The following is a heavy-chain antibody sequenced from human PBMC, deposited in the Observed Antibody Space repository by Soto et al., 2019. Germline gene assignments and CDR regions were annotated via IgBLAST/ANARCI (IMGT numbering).Heavy chain of an antibody. Sequence: QVQLVESGGGVVQPGRSLRLSCAASGFTFHNFGMHWVRQASGQGLEWVATISYDGRNKYFADSVKGRFTISRDNSHDTRYLQMNGLSPEDTAVYYCAYAVDIAVRGVPPSDCWGQGTQVTVS. V-gene: IGHV3-30*03. CDR2: ISYDGRNK. CDR3: AYAVDIAVRGVPPSDC. J-gene: IGHJ4*02. D-gene: IGHD2-2*03. CDR1: GFTFHNFG.